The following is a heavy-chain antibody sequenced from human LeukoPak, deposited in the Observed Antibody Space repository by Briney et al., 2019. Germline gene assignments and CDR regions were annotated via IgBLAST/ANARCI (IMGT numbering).Heavy chain of an antibody. CDR2: ISGSGSST. CDR3: AKTLGYCSAASCSGYYYYMDV. CDR1: GFTFSSYA. Sequence: PGGSLRLSCAASGFTFSSYAMSWVRQAPGKGLEWVSAISGSGSSTYYADPVKGRFTISRDNSKNTLYLQMDNLRAEDTALYYCAKTLGYCSAASCSGYYYYMDVWGKGTTVTVSS. V-gene: IGHV3-23*01. J-gene: IGHJ6*03. D-gene: IGHD2-15*01.